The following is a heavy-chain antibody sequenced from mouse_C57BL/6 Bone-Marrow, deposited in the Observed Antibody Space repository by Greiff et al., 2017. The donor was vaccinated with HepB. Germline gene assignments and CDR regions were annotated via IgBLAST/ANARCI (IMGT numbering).Heavy chain of an antibody. CDR3: AKKLNWDAYYAMDY. Sequence: QVHVKQSGPGLVQPSQSLSITCTVSGFSLTSYGVHWVRQSPGKGLEWLGVIWRGGSTDYNAAFMSRLSITKDNSKSQVFFKMNSLQADDTAIYYCAKKLNWDAYYAMDYWGQGTSVTVSS. V-gene: IGHV2-5*01. D-gene: IGHD4-1*01. J-gene: IGHJ4*01. CDR1: GFSLTSYG. CDR2: IWRGGST.